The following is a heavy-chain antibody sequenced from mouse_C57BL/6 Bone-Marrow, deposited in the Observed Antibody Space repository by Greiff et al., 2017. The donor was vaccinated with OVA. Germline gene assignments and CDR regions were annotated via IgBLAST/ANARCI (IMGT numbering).Heavy chain of an antibody. V-gene: IGHV1-53*01. CDR2: INPSNGGT. D-gene: IGHD1-1*01. Sequence: QVQLQQSGTELVKPGASVKLSCKASGYTFTSYWMHWVTQRPGQGLEWIGNINPSNGGTNYNEKFKSKATLTVDKSSSTAYMQLSSLTSEDSAVYYCARRVGRSGYFDVWGTGTTVTVSS. CDR3: ARRVGRSGYFDV. J-gene: IGHJ1*03. CDR1: GYTFTSYW.